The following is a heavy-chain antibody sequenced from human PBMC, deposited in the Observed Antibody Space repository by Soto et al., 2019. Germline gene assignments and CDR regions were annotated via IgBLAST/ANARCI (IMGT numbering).Heavy chain of an antibody. V-gene: IGHV3-30*18. CDR3: AKDQRRDTAMVTTHYYYGMDV. J-gene: IGHJ6*02. CDR1: GFTFSSYG. CDR2: ISYDGSNK. Sequence: GGSLRLSCAASGFTFSSYGMHWVRQAPGKGLEWVAVISYDGSNKYYADSVKGRFTISRDNSKNTLYLQMNSLRAEDTAVYYCAKDQRRDTAMVTTHYYYGMDVWGQGTTVTVSS. D-gene: IGHD5-18*01.